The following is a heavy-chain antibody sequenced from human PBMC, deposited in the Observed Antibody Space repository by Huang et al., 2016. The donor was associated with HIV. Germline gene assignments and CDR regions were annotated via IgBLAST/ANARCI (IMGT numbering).Heavy chain of an antibody. CDR3: AKESRWFSDFDH. Sequence: QVHLVESGGGVVQPGGSLRLSCAASGFKLSGFGMHWVRQAPGKGLGWGAVISYDGRSQFYTDSVKGRFTISRDNSDNTLSLRMKGLRPDDTAVYYCAKESRWFSDFDHWGQGVLVSVSS. V-gene: IGHV3-30*18. J-gene: IGHJ4*02. CDR2: ISYDGRSQ. D-gene: IGHD2-15*01. CDR1: GFKLSGFG.